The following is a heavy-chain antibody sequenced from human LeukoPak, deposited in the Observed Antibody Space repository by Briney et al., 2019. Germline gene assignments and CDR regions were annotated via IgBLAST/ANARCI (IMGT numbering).Heavy chain of an antibody. V-gene: IGHV4-39*01. CDR2: IYYSGST. Sequence: MTSETLSLTCTVSGGSISSYYWGWIRQPPGKGLEWIGSIYYSGSTYYNPSLKSRVTISVDTSKNQFSLKLSSVTAADTAVYYCARQTPLDYYYYMDVWGKGTTVTVSS. CDR1: GGSISSYY. CDR3: ARQTPLDYYYYMDV. J-gene: IGHJ6*03.